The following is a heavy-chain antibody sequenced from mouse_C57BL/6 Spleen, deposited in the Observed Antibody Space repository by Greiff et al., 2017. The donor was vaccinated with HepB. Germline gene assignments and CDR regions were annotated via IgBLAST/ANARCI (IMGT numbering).Heavy chain of an antibody. CDR1: GYTFTSYG. D-gene: IGHD1-1*01. CDR3: AREEIITTVVASPGFAY. V-gene: IGHV1-81*01. CDR2: IYPRSGNT. J-gene: IGHJ3*01. Sequence: VQLQQSGAELARPGASVKLSCKASGYTFTSYGISWVKQRTGQGLEWIGEIYPRSGNTYYNEKFKGKATLTADKSSSTAYMELRSLTSEDSAVYFCAREEIITTVVASPGFAYWGQGTLVTVSA.